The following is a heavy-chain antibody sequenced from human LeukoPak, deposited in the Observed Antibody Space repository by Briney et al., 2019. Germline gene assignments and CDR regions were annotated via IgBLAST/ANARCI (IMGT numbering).Heavy chain of an antibody. CDR2: INHSGST. Sequence: PSETLSLTCAVYGGSFSGYYWSWIRQPPGKGLEWIGEINHSGSTNYNPSLKSRVTISVDTSKNQFSLKLSSVTAADTAVYYCARGGWRWLQLSRIGWFDPWGQGTLVTVSS. CDR1: GGSFSGYY. V-gene: IGHV4-34*01. J-gene: IGHJ5*02. D-gene: IGHD5-24*01. CDR3: ARGGWRWLQLSRIGWFDP.